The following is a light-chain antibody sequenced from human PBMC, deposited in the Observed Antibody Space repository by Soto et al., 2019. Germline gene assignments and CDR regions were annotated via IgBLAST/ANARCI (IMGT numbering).Light chain of an antibody. CDR1: QSISSW. CDR2: KAS. Sequence: DIQMTQSPSTLSASVGDRVTITCRASQSISSWLAWYQQKPGRAPKILIYKASSLETGVPSRFSGSGSGTEFTLIISSLQPDDFASYYCQQYCSSSPWTFGQGTKVEIK. J-gene: IGKJ1*01. V-gene: IGKV1-5*03. CDR3: QQYCSSSPWT.